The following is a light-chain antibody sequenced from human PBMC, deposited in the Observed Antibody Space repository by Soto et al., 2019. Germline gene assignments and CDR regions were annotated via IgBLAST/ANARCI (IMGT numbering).Light chain of an antibody. CDR2: CTS. CDR1: QSVSSSY. Sequence: DIVLTQSPGTLSLSPRERATLSCRASQSVSSSYLAWYQQKPGQAPRLLICCTSSRATAIPDRCSGSGSGTDFTLTISRLEPEDFAVYYCQQYGSSSWTFGQGTKV. V-gene: IGKV3-20*01. CDR3: QQYGSSSWT. J-gene: IGKJ1*01.